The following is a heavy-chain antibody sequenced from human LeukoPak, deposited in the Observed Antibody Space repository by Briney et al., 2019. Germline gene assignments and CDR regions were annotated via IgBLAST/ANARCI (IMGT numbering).Heavy chain of an antibody. V-gene: IGHV4-61*02. D-gene: IGHD6-6*01. CDR1: GASISSGSYY. Sequence: SETLSLTCTVSGASISSGSYYSSWIRQPAGKGLEWIGRIYSSGSINYNPSLKSRVTISVDTSKNQFSLKLSSVTAADTAVYYCARDRGSSVVAFWFDPWGPGTLVTVSS. CDR3: ARDRGSSVVAFWFDP. CDR2: IYSSGSI. J-gene: IGHJ5*02.